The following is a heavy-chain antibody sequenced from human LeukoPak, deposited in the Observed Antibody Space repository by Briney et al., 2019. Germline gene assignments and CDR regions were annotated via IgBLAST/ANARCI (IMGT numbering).Heavy chain of an antibody. D-gene: IGHD3-22*01. CDR3: ARSITMIVVVPFDY. CDR1: GFTFSSYS. CDR2: ISSSSSTI. Sequence: GGSLRLSCAASGFTFSSYSMNWVRQAPGKGLEWVSYISSSSSTIYYADSVKGRFTISRDNAKNSLYLQMNSLRAEDTAVYYCARSITMIVVVPFDYWGQRALVTVSS. J-gene: IGHJ4*02. V-gene: IGHV3-48*01.